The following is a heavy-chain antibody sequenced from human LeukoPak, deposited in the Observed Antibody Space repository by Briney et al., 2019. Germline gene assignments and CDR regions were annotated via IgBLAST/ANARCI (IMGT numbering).Heavy chain of an antibody. CDR2: INAGNGNT. D-gene: IGHD6-13*01. CDR1: GYTFTSYD. CDR3: ARETQQLPAGGMDV. J-gene: IGHJ6*02. V-gene: IGHV1-3*01. Sequence: ASVKVSCKASGYTFTSYDINWVRQAPGQGLEWMGWINAGNGNTKYSQKFQGRVTITRDTSASTAYMELSSLRSEDTAVYYCARETQQLPAGGMDVWGQGTTVTVSS.